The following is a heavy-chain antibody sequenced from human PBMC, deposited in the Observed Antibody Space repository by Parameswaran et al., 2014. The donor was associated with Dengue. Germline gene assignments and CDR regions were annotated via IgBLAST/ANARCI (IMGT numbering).Heavy chain of an antibody. D-gene: IGHD6-13*01. CDR3: TVVPRIAAAGDDAFDI. J-gene: IGHJ3*02. CDR2: INPSGGST. V-gene: IGHV1-46*01. Sequence: WVRQAPGQGLEWMGIINPSGGSTSYAQKFQGRVTMTRDTSTSTVYMELSSLRSEDTAVYYCTVVPRIAAAGDDAFDIWAKGQWSPSPQ.